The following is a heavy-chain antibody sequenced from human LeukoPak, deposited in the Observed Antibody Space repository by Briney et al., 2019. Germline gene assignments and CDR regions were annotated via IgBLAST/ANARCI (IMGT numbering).Heavy chain of an antibody. J-gene: IGHJ3*02. CDR1: GGSISSSNW. CDR3: GRVAVYDSSGYPSVDI. CDR2: IYHSGST. Sequence: PSGTLSLTCAVSGGSISSSNWWSWVRQPPGKGLEWIGEIYHSGSTNYNPSLKSRVTISVDKSKNQFSLKLSSVTAADTAVYYCGRVAVYDSSGYPSVDIWGQGTRVTVSS. D-gene: IGHD3-22*01. V-gene: IGHV4-4*02.